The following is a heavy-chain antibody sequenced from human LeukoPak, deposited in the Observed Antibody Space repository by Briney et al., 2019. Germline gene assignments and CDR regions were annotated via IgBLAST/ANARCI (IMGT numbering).Heavy chain of an antibody. J-gene: IGHJ6*03. CDR1: GFTFSNAW. Sequence: GGSLRLSCAASGFTFSNAWMSWVRQAPGGGLEWVAFIRYDSSNNFYADSVKGRFTISRDNSKNTLSLQMNSLGPEDTGVYYCAKVGYFGSGSDFFYHYYMDVWGNGTTVIISS. D-gene: IGHD3-10*01. CDR3: AKVGYFGSGSDFFYHYYMDV. V-gene: IGHV3-30*02. CDR2: IRYDSSNN.